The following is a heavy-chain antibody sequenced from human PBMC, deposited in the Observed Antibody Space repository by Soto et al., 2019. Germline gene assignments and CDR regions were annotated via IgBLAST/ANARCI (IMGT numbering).Heavy chain of an antibody. CDR2: IWYDGSNK. V-gene: IGHV3-33*01. D-gene: IGHD5-12*01. CDR1: GFTFSSYG. CDR3: ARDNQLATAVDY. J-gene: IGHJ4*02. Sequence: QVQLVESGGGVVQPGRSLRLSCAASGFTFSSYGMHWVRPAPGKGLEWVAVIWYDGSNKYYADSVKGRFTISRDNSKNTLYLQMNSRRAEDTAVYYCARDNQLATAVDYWGQGTLVTVSS.